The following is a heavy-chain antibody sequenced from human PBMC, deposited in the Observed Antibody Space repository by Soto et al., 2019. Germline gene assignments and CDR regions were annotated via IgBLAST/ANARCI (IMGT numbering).Heavy chain of an antibody. CDR1: GYSVSSSDYY. Sequence: PSETLSLTCSVSGYSVSSSDYYWAWIRQPPGKGLEWIGSMLYSGLTYYNPSLKSRVTLSVDTSKNQFSVRLNSVTASDTAVYYCARDGDQCFRPTCFRYYYGMDVWGQGTTVT. V-gene: IGHV4-39*02. D-gene: IGHD7-27*01. J-gene: IGHJ6*02. CDR3: ARDGDQCFRPTCFRYYYGMDV. CDR2: MLYSGLT.